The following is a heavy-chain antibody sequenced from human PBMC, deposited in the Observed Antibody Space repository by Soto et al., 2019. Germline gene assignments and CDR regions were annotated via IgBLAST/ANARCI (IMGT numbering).Heavy chain of an antibody. Sequence: SVKVSCKASGGTFSSYAISWVRQAPGQGLEWMGGIIPIFGTANYAQKFQGRVTITADESTSTAYMELSSLRSEDTAVYYCARDRTPCGADCYGDAFDIWGQGTMVTVSS. V-gene: IGHV1-69*13. D-gene: IGHD2-21*02. CDR2: IIPIFGTA. J-gene: IGHJ3*02. CDR3: ARDRTPCGADCYGDAFDI. CDR1: GGTFSSYA.